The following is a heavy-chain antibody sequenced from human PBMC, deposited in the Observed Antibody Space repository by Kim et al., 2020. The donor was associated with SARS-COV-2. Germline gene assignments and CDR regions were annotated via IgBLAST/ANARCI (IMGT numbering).Heavy chain of an antibody. D-gene: IGHD6-19*01. Sequence: SETLSLTCAVSGGSISSGGYSWSWIRQPPGKGLEWIGYIYHSGSTYYNPSLKSRVTISVDRSKNQFSLKLSSVTAADTAVYYCARDTSGAGNFDYWGQGTLVTFSS. V-gene: IGHV4-30-2*01. CDR2: IYHSGST. J-gene: IGHJ4*02. CDR1: GGSISSGGYS. CDR3: ARDTSGAGNFDY.